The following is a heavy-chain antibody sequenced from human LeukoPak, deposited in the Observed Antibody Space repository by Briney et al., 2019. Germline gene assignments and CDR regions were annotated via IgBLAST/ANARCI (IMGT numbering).Heavy chain of an antibody. CDR2: ISYDGSNK. V-gene: IGHV3-30-3*02. Sequence: GGSLRLSCAASGFTFSSYAMHWVRQAPGKGLEWVAVISYDGSNKYYADSVKGRFTISRDNSKNTLYLQMNSLRAEDTAVYYCAKSEGRIVITFGGVYFDYWGQGTLVTVSS. J-gene: IGHJ4*02. CDR3: AKSEGRIVITFGGVYFDY. CDR1: GFTFSSYA. D-gene: IGHD3-16*01.